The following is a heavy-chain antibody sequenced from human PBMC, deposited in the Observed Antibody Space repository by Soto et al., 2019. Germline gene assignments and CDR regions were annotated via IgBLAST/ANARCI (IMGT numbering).Heavy chain of an antibody. CDR1: GFTFSSYA. CDR3: ARESEQWLNNRAEYFQH. Sequence: QVQLVESGGGVVQPGRSLRLSCAASGFTFSSYAMHWVRQAPGKGLKWVAVISYDGSNKYYADSVKGRFTISRDNSKNTLYVQMNSLRAEDTAVYYCARESEQWLNNRAEYFQHWGQGTLVTVSS. D-gene: IGHD6-19*01. J-gene: IGHJ1*01. V-gene: IGHV3-30-3*01. CDR2: ISYDGSNK.